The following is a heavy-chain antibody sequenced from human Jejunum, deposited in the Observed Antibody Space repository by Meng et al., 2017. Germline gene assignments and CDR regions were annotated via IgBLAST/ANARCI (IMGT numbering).Heavy chain of an antibody. J-gene: IGHJ4*02. CDR3: ARAIRERYFDS. CDR2: VWPSGAT. V-gene: IGHV4-4*02. Sequence: QVERQESGPGLGKPSGTLSLTCTVSGVSTHAPFYWTWICQAPGKGLEWIGEVWPSGATYYNPSLSSRITISIDTSNNQFSLEVAFLTAADTAVYYCARAIRERYFDSWGQGTLVTVSS. D-gene: IGHD1-14*01. CDR1: GVSTHAPFY.